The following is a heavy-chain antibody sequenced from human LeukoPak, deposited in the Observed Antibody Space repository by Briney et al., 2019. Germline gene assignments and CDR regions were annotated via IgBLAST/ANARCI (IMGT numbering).Heavy chain of an antibody. CDR2: MNPNSGNT. CDR3: ARGALRYFDWLSTARSLPDY. CDR1: GYTFTSYD. D-gene: IGHD3-9*01. V-gene: IGHV1-8*03. Sequence: ASVKVSCKASGYTFTSYDINWARQATGQGLEWMGWMNPNSGNTGYAQKFQGRVTITRNTSISTAYMELSSLRSEDTAVYYCARGALRYFDWLSTARSLPDYWGQGTLVTVSS. J-gene: IGHJ4*02.